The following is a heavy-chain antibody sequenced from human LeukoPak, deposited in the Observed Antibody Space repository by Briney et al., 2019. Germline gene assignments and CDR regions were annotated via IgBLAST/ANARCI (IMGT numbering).Heavy chain of an antibody. CDR2: ISGGGGST. D-gene: IGHD1-26*01. J-gene: IGHJ4*02. Sequence: GGSLRLSCAASGFTFSNYAMHWVRQAPGKGLEWVSTISGGGGSTYYADSVKGRFTISRDNSKNTLYLQVNSLRAEDTAVYYCAKGGKWDVTPFDYWGQGTLVTVSS. CDR1: GFTFSNYA. CDR3: AKGGKWDVTPFDY. V-gene: IGHV3-23*01.